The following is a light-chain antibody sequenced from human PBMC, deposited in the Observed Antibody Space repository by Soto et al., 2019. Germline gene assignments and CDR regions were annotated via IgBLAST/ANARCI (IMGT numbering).Light chain of an antibody. CDR1: QSISRY. CDR2: DAS. J-gene: IGKJ5*01. CDR3: QQRKDWPIT. Sequence: EIVLTQSPASLSLSPGERATLSCRASQSISRYLAWYQQKPGQAPRLLIYDASSRATGIPARFSGSGSGTDFTLTISSLDSEDFAVSHSQQRKDWPITYGQGTRLEIK. V-gene: IGKV3-11*01.